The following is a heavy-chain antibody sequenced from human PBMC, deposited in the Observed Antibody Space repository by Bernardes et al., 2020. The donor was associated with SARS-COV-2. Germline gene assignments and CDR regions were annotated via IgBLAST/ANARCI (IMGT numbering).Heavy chain of an antibody. V-gene: IGHV1-8*01. Sequence: ASVKVSCKASGYTFTSYDINWVRQATGQGLEWMGWMNPNSGNTGYAQKFQGRVTMTRNTSISTAYMELSSLRSEDTAVYYCATPQNYDFWSGTPTYGMDVWGKGTTVTVSS. D-gene: IGHD3-3*01. CDR2: MNPNSGNT. J-gene: IGHJ6*04. CDR3: ATPQNYDFWSGTPTYGMDV. CDR1: GYTFTSYD.